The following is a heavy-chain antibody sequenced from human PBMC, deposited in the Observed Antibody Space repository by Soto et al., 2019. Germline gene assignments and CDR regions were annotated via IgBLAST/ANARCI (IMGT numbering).Heavy chain of an antibody. D-gene: IGHD4-17*01. J-gene: IGHJ3*02. CDR2: ISSSSSYI. Sequence: GGSLRLSCAASGFTFSSYSMNWVRQAPGKGLEWVSSISSSSSYIYYADSVKGRFTISRDNAKNSLYLQMNSLRAEDTAVYYCARDKTPNFGDYGSAFDIWGQGTMVTVSS. CDR3: ARDKTPNFGDYGSAFDI. V-gene: IGHV3-21*01. CDR1: GFTFSSYS.